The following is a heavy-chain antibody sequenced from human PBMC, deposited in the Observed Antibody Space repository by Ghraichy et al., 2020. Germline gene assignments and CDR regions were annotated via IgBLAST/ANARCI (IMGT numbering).Heavy chain of an antibody. V-gene: IGHV3-23*01. CDR3: VKDCSGASCFSHY. D-gene: IGHD2-15*01. CDR1: GFGFNSYA. CDR2: ISGSGDRT. J-gene: IGHJ4*02. Sequence: GESLNISCAASGFGFNSYAMTWVRQAPGEGLEWVSTISGSGDRTYYADSVKGRFTISRDNSKNTLDLQMNNLRAEDTAVYYCVKDCSGASCFSHYWGQGTLVTVSP.